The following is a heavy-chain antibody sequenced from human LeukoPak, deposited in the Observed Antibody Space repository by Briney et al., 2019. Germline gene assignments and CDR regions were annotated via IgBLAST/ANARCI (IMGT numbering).Heavy chain of an antibody. CDR2: ISWNSGSI. CDR1: GFTFGDYA. CDR3: AKDFLAYCGGDCYGFDY. D-gene: IGHD2-21*02. Sequence: GGSLRLSCAASGFTFGDYAMHWVRQAPGKGLEWVSGISWNSGSIGYADSVKGRFTISRDNAKNSLYLQMNSLRAEDTALYYCAKDFLAYCGGDCYGFDYWGQGTLVTVSS. V-gene: IGHV3-9*01. J-gene: IGHJ4*02.